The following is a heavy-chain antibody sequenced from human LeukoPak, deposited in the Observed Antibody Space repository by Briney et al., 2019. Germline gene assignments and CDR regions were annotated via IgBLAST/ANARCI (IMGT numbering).Heavy chain of an antibody. Sequence: PGGSLRLSCAASGFTFSSYSMNWVRQAPGKGLEWVSYISSSSSTIYYADSVKGRFTISRDNAKNSLYLQMNSLRAEDTAVYYCARRGYYDSSGQSSAFDIWGQGTMVTVSS. D-gene: IGHD3-22*01. CDR2: ISSSSSTI. CDR3: ARRGYYDSSGQSSAFDI. J-gene: IGHJ3*02. CDR1: GFTFSSYS. V-gene: IGHV3-48*01.